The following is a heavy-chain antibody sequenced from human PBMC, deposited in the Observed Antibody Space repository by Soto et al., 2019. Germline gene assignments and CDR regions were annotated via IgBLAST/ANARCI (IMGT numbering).Heavy chain of an antibody. V-gene: IGHV3-49*03. Sequence: GGSLRLSCTASGFTFGDYAMSWFRQAPGKGLEWVGFIRSKAYGGTTEYAASVKGRFTISRDDSKSIAYLQMNGLKTEDTAVYYCTRDSTENSSGWYRYYYYGMDVWGQGTTVTVSS. CDR3: TRDSTENSSGWYRYYYYGMDV. J-gene: IGHJ6*02. CDR2: IRSKAYGGTT. CDR1: GFTFGDYA. D-gene: IGHD6-19*01.